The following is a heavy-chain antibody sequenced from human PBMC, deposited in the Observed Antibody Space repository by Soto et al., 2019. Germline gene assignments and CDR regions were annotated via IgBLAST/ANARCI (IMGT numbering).Heavy chain of an antibody. CDR3: AKELQRGMDV. CDR2: IDAGNGNT. CDR1: GYTFTSYP. Sequence: ASVKVSCKASGYTFTSYPTPWVRQAPGQRLEWMGWIDAGNGNTKYSQKFRGRVTFTTDTSASTAYMDLSSLRSEDTAVYYCAKELQRGMDVWGQGTTVTVSS. D-gene: IGHD4-4*01. J-gene: IGHJ6*02. V-gene: IGHV1-3*01.